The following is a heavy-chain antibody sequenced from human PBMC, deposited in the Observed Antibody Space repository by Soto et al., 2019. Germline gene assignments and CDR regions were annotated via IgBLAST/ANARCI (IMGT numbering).Heavy chain of an antibody. J-gene: IGHJ3*02. D-gene: IGHD1-26*01. V-gene: IGHV3-23*01. CDR1: GFTFSSYA. CDR2: ISGSGGST. Sequence: GGSLRISCAASGFTFSSYAMSWVRQAPGKGLEWVSAISGSGGSTYYADSVKGRFTISRDNSKNTLYLQMNSLRAEDTAVYYCAISLGSGPGAFDIWCQRTMVTVSS. CDR3: AISLGSGPGAFDI.